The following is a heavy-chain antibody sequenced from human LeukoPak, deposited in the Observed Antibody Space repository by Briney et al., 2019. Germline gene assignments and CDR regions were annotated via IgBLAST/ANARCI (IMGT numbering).Heavy chain of an antibody. CDR3: ARAGKTIFGVSRVYYYGMDV. D-gene: IGHD3-3*01. Sequence: GGSLRLSCAASGFTFSSHRMHWVRQAPGKGLVWVSRINSDGSSISYADSVKGRFTISRDNAKNSLYLQMNSLRAEDTAVYYCARAGKTIFGVSRVYYYGMDVWGQGTTVTVSS. J-gene: IGHJ6*02. CDR1: GFTFSSHR. CDR2: INSDGSSI. V-gene: IGHV3-74*01.